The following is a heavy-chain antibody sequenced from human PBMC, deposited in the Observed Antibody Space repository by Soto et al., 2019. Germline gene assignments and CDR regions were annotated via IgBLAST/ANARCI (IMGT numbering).Heavy chain of an antibody. CDR3: ARQWNFDY. CDR1: GYIFTTYW. Sequence: GESLKISCKASGYIFTTYWIAWVGQMPGQGLEWIGIINPTDSDTRYSPSFQGQVTISADKSISTTYLQWSSLKASDTAICYCARQWNFDYWGQGTQVTVSS. V-gene: IGHV5-51*01. J-gene: IGHJ4*02. D-gene: IGHD5-12*01. CDR2: INPTDSDT.